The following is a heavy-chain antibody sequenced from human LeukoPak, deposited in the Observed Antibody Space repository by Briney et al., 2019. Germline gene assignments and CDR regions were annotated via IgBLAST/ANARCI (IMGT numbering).Heavy chain of an antibody. Sequence: ASVKVSCKASGYTFTGYYMHWVRQAPGQGLEWMGWMNPNSGNTGYAQKFQGRVTMTRNTSISTAYMELSSLRSEDTAVYYCARGSDSSGWYYYYYGMDVWGQGTTVTVSS. V-gene: IGHV1-8*02. J-gene: IGHJ6*02. CDR2: MNPNSGNT. CDR3: ARGSDSSGWYYYYYGMDV. D-gene: IGHD6-19*01. CDR1: GYTFTGYY.